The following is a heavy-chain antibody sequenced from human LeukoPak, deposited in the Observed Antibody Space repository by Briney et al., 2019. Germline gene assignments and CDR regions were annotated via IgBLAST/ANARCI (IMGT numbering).Heavy chain of an antibody. CDR3: ARDLNDFWSGAFDY. Sequence: PGRSLRLSCAASGFTFSSYGMHWVRQAPGKGLEWVAVIWYDGSNKYYADSVKGRFTISRDNSKNTLYLQMNSLRAEDTAVYYCARDLNDFWSGAFDYWGQGTLVTVSS. CDR1: GFTFSSYG. V-gene: IGHV3-33*01. CDR2: IWYDGSNK. D-gene: IGHD3-3*01. J-gene: IGHJ4*02.